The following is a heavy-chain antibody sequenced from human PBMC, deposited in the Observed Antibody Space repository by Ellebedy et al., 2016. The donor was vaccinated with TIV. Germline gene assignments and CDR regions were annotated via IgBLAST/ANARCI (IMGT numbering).Heavy chain of an antibody. J-gene: IGHJ5*02. D-gene: IGHD3-10*01. Sequence: MPSETLSLTCTVSGDSFTSGTYYWSWIRQSPVKGLEWIGYIYDSETTNYNPSLKSRVTISLDTFRKQFSLTLTSVTAADTAVYYCARKGFGSGRNWFDPWGQGTLVTVAS. CDR3: ARKGFGSGRNWFDP. CDR2: IYDSETT. CDR1: GDSFTSGTYY. V-gene: IGHV4-61*01.